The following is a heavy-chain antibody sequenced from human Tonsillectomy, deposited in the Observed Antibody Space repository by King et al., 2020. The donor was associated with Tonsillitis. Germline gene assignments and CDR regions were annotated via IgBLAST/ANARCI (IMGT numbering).Heavy chain of an antibody. D-gene: IGHD1-14*01. Sequence: VQLVESGGGLVQPGGSLRLSCSASGFTFSSYAMHWFRQAPGKGLEYVSAISSNGGSTYYADSVKGRFTISRDNSKNTRYLQMISLRAEDTAVYYWVKLRGGGGNDAFDIWGQGTMVTVSS. CDR1: GFTFSSYA. CDR2: ISSNGGST. J-gene: IGHJ3*02. V-gene: IGHV3-64D*06. CDR3: VKLRGGGGNDAFDI.